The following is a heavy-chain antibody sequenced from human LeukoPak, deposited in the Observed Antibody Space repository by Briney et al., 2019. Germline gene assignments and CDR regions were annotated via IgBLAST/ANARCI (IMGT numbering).Heavy chain of an antibody. D-gene: IGHD1-26*01. CDR1: GFTFSSYS. V-gene: IGHV4-38-2*01. Sequence: KSGGSLRLSCAASGFTFSSYSMNWIRQPPGKGLEWIGSIYNGGSTYYSPSLKSRVTISVDTSNNQFSLRLSSVTAADTAVYYCATTTIRLGFWGQGTLVTVSS. CDR3: ATTTIRLGF. J-gene: IGHJ4*02. CDR2: IYNGGST.